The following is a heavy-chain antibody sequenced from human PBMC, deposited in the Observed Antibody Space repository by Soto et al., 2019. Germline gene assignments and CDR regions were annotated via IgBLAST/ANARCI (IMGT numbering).Heavy chain of an antibody. CDR2: IYHSGST. Sequence: QVQLQESGPGLVKPSGTLSLTCAVSGGSISSSNWWSWVRQPPGKGLEWIGEIYHSGSTNYNPSRKSRVPISVDKSKSQFSLKLSSLTAAYTAVYYCAISTVPTDYYYYGMDVWGQGTTVTVSS. J-gene: IGHJ6*02. CDR1: GGSISSSNW. V-gene: IGHV4-4*02. CDR3: AISTVPTDYYYYGMDV. D-gene: IGHD4-4*01.